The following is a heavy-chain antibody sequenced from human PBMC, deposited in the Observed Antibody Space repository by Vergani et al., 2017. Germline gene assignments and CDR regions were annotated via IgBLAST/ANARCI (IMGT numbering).Heavy chain of an antibody. CDR1: GFSFRNAW. D-gene: IGHD3-10*01. V-gene: IGHV3-15*07. J-gene: IGHJ6*02. CDR2: IKSTFDRGTT. CDR3: TRDARYCGDGSSCWLRDHHYYGMDV. Sequence: ELQLVESGGGIVKPGGSLRLSCVASGFSFRNAWMNWVRRTPGKGLEWVGRIKSTFDRGTTDYAAAVKGRFTISRDDSKNPLFLQMNGPNTEDIGVYYCTRDARYCGDGSSCWLRDHHYYGMDVWGQGTTVTVSS.